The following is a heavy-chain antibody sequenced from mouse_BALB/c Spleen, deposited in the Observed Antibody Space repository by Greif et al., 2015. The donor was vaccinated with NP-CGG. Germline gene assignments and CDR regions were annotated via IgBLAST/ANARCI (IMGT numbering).Heavy chain of an antibody. CDR1: GFNIKDTY. CDR3: ARGLRYFDV. V-gene: IGHV14-3*02. D-gene: IGHD2-4*01. Sequence: VQLQQPGAELVKPGASVKLSCTASGFNIKDTYMHWVKQRPEQGLGWIGRIDPANGNTKYDPKFQGKATITADTSSNTAYLQLSSLTSEDTAVYYCARGLRYFDVWGAGTTVTVSS. CDR2: IDPANGNT. J-gene: IGHJ1*01.